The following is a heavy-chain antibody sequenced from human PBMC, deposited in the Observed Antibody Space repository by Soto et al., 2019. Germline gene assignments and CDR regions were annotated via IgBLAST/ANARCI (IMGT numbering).Heavy chain of an antibody. CDR3: ARDKDQYEFWGGTLVS. D-gene: IGHD3-3*01. CDR2: ISHDGANK. CDR1: TFVFSVYS. J-gene: IGHJ4*02. V-gene: IGHV3-30-3*01. Sequence: QVQLVESGGGVVQPERSLSLSCTTSTFVFSVYSLHCVRQAPGKGLECVALISHDGANKYYADSVKGRFTISRDNSKDTLYLQMNSLRPEDTAVYFCARDKDQYEFWGGTLVSWGQGTLVTVSA.